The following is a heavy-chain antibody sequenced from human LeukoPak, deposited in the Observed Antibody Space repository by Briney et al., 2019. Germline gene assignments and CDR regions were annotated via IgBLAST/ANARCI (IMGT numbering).Heavy chain of an antibody. CDR1: GCTFTGYY. Sequence: ASVKVSCKASGCTFTGYYMHWVRQAPGQGLEWMGIINPSGGSTSYAQKFQGRVTMTRDTSTSTVFMELSSLRSEDTAVYYCARAVAAGYFDYWGQGTLVTVSS. CDR3: ARAVAAGYFDY. CDR2: INPSGGST. V-gene: IGHV1-46*01. J-gene: IGHJ4*02. D-gene: IGHD2-15*01.